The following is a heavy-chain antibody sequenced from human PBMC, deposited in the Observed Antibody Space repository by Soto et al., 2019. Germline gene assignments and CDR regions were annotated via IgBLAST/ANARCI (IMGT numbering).Heavy chain of an antibody. CDR2: IWNDGKNK. CDR1: GFTFSSYG. V-gene: IGHV3-33*01. CDR3: ARDKGANAPIDM. J-gene: IGHJ3*02. Sequence: QVQLVESGGGVVQPGGSLRLSCAAYGFTFSSYGMHWVRQAPGKGLEWVAVIWNDGKNKYYADSVKGRFTISRDNSKSTLDLQMNSLRVEDTAVYYCARDKGANAPIDMWGQGTMVTVSS.